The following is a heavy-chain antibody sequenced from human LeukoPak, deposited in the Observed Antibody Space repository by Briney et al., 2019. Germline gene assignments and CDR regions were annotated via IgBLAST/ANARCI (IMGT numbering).Heavy chain of an antibody. D-gene: IGHD6-19*01. CDR2: IWYDGSNK. CDR3: ASEHSSGWYGYFDY. CDR1: GFTFSSYG. Sequence: PGGSLRLSCAASGFTFSSYGMHWVRQAPGKGLEWVAVIWYDGSNKYYADSVKGRFTISRDNSKNTLYLQMNSLRAEDTAMYYCASEHSSGWYGYFDYWGQGTLVTVSS. V-gene: IGHV3-33*01. J-gene: IGHJ4*02.